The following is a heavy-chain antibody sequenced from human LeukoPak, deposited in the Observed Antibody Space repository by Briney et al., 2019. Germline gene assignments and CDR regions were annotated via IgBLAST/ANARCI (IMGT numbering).Heavy chain of an antibody. Sequence: PGGSLRLSCAASGSPFRSYAMNWVRQTPGKGLEWVSFISGSGDTTYYAHSVKGRFTISRDSSKNTLYLQMNSLRAADTAVYYCAKSRGESRGASNYWGQGTLVTVSS. CDR2: ISGSGDTT. CDR1: GSPFRSYA. J-gene: IGHJ4*02. CDR3: AKSRGESRGASNY. D-gene: IGHD1-26*01. V-gene: IGHV3-23*01.